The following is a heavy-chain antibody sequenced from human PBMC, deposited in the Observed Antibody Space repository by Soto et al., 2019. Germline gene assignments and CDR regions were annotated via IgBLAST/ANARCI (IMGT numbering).Heavy chain of an antibody. CDR2: IDPSDSST. V-gene: IGHV5-10-1*01. Sequence: GESLKISCKYSGNSFTKYWINWVRQMPGKGLEWVGRIDPSDSSTKSSPSFQGHVTISGGKSIRTAYLQWTGLQTSDAAMYYCASTPKWLPFHFASWGQGTLVTVSS. CDR3: ASTPKWLPFHFAS. CDR1: GNSFTKYW. D-gene: IGHD5-12*01. J-gene: IGHJ4*02.